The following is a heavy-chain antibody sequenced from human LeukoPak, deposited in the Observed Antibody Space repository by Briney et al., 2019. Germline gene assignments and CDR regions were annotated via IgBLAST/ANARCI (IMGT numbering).Heavy chain of an antibody. D-gene: IGHD6-6*01. V-gene: IGHV4-39*07. CDR2: INHSGST. CDR1: GGSISGSNYY. CDR3: ARGSWSSSSYFDY. Sequence: SETLSLTCTVSGGSISGSNYYWGWIRQPPGKGLEWIGEINHSGSTNYNPSLKSRVTISVDTSKNQFSLKLSSVTAADTAVYYCARGSWSSSSYFDYWGQGTLVTVSS. J-gene: IGHJ4*02.